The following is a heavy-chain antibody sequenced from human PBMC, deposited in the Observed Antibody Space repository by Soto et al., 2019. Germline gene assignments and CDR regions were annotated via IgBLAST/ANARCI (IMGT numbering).Heavy chain of an antibody. J-gene: IGHJ4*02. CDR1: GFTFSSYA. CDR2: ISTNGGST. V-gene: IGHV3-64D*06. CDR3: VKGEYYYDSSGYYPFDY. Sequence: LRLSCSASGFTFSSYAMHWVRQAPGKGLEYVSSISTNGGSTHYADSVKGRFTISRDNSKNTQYLQMSSLRADDTAVYYCVKGEYYYDSSGYYPFDYWGQGTLVTAPQ. D-gene: IGHD3-22*01.